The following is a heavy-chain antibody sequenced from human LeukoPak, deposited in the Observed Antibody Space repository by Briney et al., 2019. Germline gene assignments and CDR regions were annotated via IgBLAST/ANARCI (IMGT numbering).Heavy chain of an antibody. CDR2: ISGSGGST. V-gene: IGHV3-23*01. D-gene: IGHD3-16*02. J-gene: IGHJ3*02. Sequence: GGSLRLSCAASGFTFSSYAMSWVRQAPGKGLEWVSAISGSGGSTYYADSVKGRFTISRDNSKNTLYLQMNSLRAEDTAVYYCAKDLYDYVWGSYRSGAFDIWGQGTMVTVSS. CDR3: AKDLYDYVWGSYRSGAFDI. CDR1: GFTFSSYA.